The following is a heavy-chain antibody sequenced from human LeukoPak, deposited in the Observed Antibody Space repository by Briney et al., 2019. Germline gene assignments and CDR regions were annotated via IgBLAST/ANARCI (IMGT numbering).Heavy chain of an antibody. CDR1: GYTFIHYY. CDR2: MNPNNGDT. D-gene: IGHD2-2*01. J-gene: IGHJ4*02. Sequence: ASVKVSCKASGYTFIHYYIHWMRQAPGQGLEWMGWMNPNNGDTKCAQKFQGRVTMTRDTPISTAYVELSRLKSDDTAVYYCARVNAGPDHWGQGTLVTVSS. CDR3: ARVNAGPDH. V-gene: IGHV1-2*02.